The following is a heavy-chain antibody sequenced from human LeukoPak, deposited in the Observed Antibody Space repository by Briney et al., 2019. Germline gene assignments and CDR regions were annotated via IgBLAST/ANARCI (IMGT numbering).Heavy chain of an antibody. CDR2: INPGNGNT. D-gene: IGHD5-12*01. J-gene: IGHJ4*02. CDR3: ARERVTTTAFDY. V-gene: IGHV1-3*01. CDR1: GYTFTRYI. Sequence: ASVKVSCKASGYTFTRYIMNWVRQAPGQRPELMGWINPGNGNTKYSERFQDRVTFTRDTSATTAYMELSSLRSEDTAVYYCARERVTTTAFDYWGQGTLVTVSS.